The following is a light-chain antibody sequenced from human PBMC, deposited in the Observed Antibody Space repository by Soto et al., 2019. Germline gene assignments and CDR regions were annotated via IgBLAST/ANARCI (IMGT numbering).Light chain of an antibody. J-gene: IGLJ7*01. CDR2: RTN. CDR1: SGSVSTGYY. CDR3: VLFMGSGISV. Sequence: QTVVTQEPSLSVSPGGTVTLTCALSSGSVSTGYYPSWYQQTPGQAPRTLIHRTNIRSSGVPDRFSGSILGNKAALIITGAQADDESDYYCVLFMGSGISVFGGGTQLTVL. V-gene: IGLV8-61*01.